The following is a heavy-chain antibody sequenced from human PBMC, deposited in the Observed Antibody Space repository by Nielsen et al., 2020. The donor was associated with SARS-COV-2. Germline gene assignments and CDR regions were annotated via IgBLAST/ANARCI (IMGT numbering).Heavy chain of an antibody. D-gene: IGHD5-18*01. CDR3: AIIRQSYGYYYYGMDV. Sequence: GESLKISCAASGFTFSTYSMNWVRQAPGRGLEWVSCITSNSDYIYYADSVKGRFTISRDNAKNSLYLQMNSLRAEDTAVYYCAIIRQSYGYYYYGMDVWGQGTTVTVSS. CDR1: GFTFSTYS. J-gene: IGHJ6*02. CDR2: ITSNSDYI. V-gene: IGHV3-21*01.